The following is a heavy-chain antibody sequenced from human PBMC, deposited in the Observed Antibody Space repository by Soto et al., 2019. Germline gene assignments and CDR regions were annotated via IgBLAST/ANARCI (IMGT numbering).Heavy chain of an antibody. D-gene: IGHD2-2*01. CDR1: GGSISSSNW. J-gene: IGHJ4*02. V-gene: IGHV4-4*02. CDR2: IYHSGST. CDR3: ARVRYCSSTSCYRWFDY. Sequence: QVQLQESGPGLVKPSGTLSLTCAVSGGSISSSNWWSWVRQPPGKGLEWIGEIYHSGSTNYNPSLTSRVTISVDKSKNQFSLKLSSVTAADTTVYYCARVRYCSSTSCYRWFDYWGQGTLVTVSS.